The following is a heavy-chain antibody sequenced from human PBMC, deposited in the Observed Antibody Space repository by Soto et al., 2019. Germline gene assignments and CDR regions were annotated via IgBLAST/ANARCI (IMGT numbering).Heavy chain of an antibody. J-gene: IGHJ2*01. Sequence: QVHLLESGPGLLKSSETLSLTCIVSGGSMTNYYWSWIRQPPGKGLEWIGYIYYSGNTKYNPSLKSRVTISKDTSKNQFSLKLSSLTAADTAVYYCARVGYSSSWFWFFDLWGRGTLVTVSS. V-gene: IGHV4-59*01. D-gene: IGHD6-13*01. CDR3: ARVGYSSSWFWFFDL. CDR1: GGSMTNYY. CDR2: IYYSGNT.